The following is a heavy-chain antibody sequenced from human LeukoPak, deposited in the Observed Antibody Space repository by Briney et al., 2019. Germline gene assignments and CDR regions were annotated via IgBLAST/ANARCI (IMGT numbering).Heavy chain of an antibody. V-gene: IGHV3-23*01. CDR3: AKGGGHYDFWSGSHLRWFDP. J-gene: IGHJ5*02. CDR2: ISGSGGST. D-gene: IGHD3-3*01. CDR1: GFTFSSYA. Sequence: GGSLRLPCAASGFTFSSYAMSWVRQAPGKGLEWVSAISGSGGSTYYADSVKGRFTISRDNSKNTLYLQMNSLRAEDTAVYYCAKGGGHYDFWSGSHLRWFDPWGQGTQVTVSS.